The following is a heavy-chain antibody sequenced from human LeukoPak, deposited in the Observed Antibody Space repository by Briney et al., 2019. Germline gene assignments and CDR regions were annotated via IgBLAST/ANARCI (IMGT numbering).Heavy chain of an antibody. J-gene: IGHJ6*03. V-gene: IGHV4-34*01. CDR3: ARDYGDYVDYYYMDV. Sequence: PSETLSLTCAVYGGSFSGYYWSWIRQPPGKGLEWIGEINHSGSTNYNPSLESRVTISVDTSKNQFSLRLSSVTAADTAVYYCARDYGDYVDYYYMDVWGKGTTVTVSS. CDR2: INHSGST. D-gene: IGHD4-17*01. CDR1: GGSFSGYY.